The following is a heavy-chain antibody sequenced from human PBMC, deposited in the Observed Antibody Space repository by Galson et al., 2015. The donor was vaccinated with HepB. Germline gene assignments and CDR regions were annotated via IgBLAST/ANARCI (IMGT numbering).Heavy chain of an antibody. D-gene: IGHD3-16*02. V-gene: IGHV3-73*01. Sequence: SLRLSCAASGFTLSGSAMHWVRQASGKGLEWVGRIRTRANNYATAYAASLRGRFTISRDDSKNTAYLQMNSLETEDTAVYYCTSSPVSSPKSFQHWGQGTLVTVSS. CDR1: GFTLSGSA. J-gene: IGHJ1*01. CDR3: TSSPVSSPKSFQH. CDR2: IRTRANNYAT.